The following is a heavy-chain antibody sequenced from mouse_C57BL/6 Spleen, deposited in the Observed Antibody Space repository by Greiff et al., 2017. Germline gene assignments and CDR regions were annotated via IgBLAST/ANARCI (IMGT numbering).Heavy chain of an antibody. V-gene: IGHV1-18*01. Sequence: VQLQQSGPELVKPGASVKIPCKASGYTFTDYNMDWVKQSHGKSLEWIGDISPNNGGTIYNQKFKGKATLTVDKSSSTAYMELRSLTSEDTAVYYCARDYYGSSYGWYFDVWGTGTTVTVSS. CDR3: ARDYYGSSYGWYFDV. CDR1: GYTFTDYN. J-gene: IGHJ1*03. D-gene: IGHD1-1*01. CDR2: ISPNNGGT.